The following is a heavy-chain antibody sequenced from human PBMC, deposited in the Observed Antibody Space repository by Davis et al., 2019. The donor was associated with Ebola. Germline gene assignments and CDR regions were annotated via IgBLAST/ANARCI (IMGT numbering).Heavy chain of an antibody. J-gene: IGHJ4*02. CDR3: ARDLKYSSGSYGPGEY. D-gene: IGHD6-19*01. Sequence: PGGSLRLSCAASGFTFSSYGMHWVRQAPGKGLEWVAVIWYDGSNKYYADSVKGRFTISRDNSKNTLYLQMNSLRAEDTAVYYCARDLKYSSGSYGPGEYWGQGTLVTVSS. CDR1: GFTFSSYG. CDR2: IWYDGSNK. V-gene: IGHV3-33*01.